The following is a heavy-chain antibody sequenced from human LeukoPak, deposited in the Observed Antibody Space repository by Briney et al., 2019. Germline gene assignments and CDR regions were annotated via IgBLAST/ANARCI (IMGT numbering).Heavy chain of an antibody. CDR1: GGSISSYY. CDR2: IYSSGST. Sequence: SETLCLTCTVSGGSISSYYWSWIRQPAGKGLEWIGRIYSSGSTTYNPPLKSRVTISVDTSKNQFSLKLSSVPAADTAVYYCARARHIVVVTAIDYWGQGTLVTVSS. V-gene: IGHV4-4*07. D-gene: IGHD2-21*02. CDR3: ARARHIVVVTAIDY. J-gene: IGHJ4*02.